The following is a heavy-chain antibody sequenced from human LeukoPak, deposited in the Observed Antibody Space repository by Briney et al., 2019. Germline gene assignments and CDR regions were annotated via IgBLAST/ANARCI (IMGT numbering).Heavy chain of an antibody. CDR1: GYAFSSYG. CDR3: ARGAPRGVWNFYFDY. J-gene: IGHJ4*02. Sequence: GASVKVSCKASGYAFSSYGIGWVRQAPGQGLEWMGWVGPYNRKTNYSQKFQGRVTMTTDTSTNTAYLELRTLRSDDTAVYYCARGAPRGVWNFYFDYWGQRTLVTVSS. D-gene: IGHD1-7*01. V-gene: IGHV1-18*01. CDR2: VGPYNRKT.